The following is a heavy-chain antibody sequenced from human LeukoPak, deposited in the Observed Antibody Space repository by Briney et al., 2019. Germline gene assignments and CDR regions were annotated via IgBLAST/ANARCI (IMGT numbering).Heavy chain of an antibody. CDR2: INSDESRT. D-gene: IGHD6-13*01. CDR1: GFTFSNYW. Sequence: SGGSLRLSCAAPGFTFSNYWMHWVRQVPGKGLVWVSHINSDESRTSYADSVKGRFTISRDNAKSTLYLQINSLRAEDTAVYYCARDLDTAAGLYYYHGLDVWGQGTTVTVSS. J-gene: IGHJ6*02. V-gene: IGHV3-74*01. CDR3: ARDLDTAAGLYYYHGLDV.